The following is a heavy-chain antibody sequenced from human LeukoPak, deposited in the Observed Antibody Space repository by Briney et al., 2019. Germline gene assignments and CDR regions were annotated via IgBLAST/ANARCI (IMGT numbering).Heavy chain of an antibody. CDR3: ARQITVTGRRSSYFYGMDI. CDR1: GGFITSRSYY. Sequence: PSETLSLTCSVSGGFITSRSYYWGWIRQPPGKGLEWIANIYYSGSTYYNPSLKSRVTISVDTSKNQVSLRLSSVTAADTAVYYCARQITVTGRRSSYFYGMDIWGQGTTVTVSS. J-gene: IGHJ6*02. CDR2: IYYSGST. D-gene: IGHD6-19*01. V-gene: IGHV4-39*01.